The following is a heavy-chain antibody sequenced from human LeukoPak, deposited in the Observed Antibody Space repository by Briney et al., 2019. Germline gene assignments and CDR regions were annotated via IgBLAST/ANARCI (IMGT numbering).Heavy chain of an antibody. J-gene: IGHJ6*02. CDR1: GFTFSSYS. D-gene: IGHD3-10*01. CDR3: ARFGSGSCVDYYYGMDV. V-gene: IGHV3-48*04. CDR2: ISSSSSTI. Sequence: TGGSLRLSCAASGFTFSSYSMNWVRQAPGKGLEWVSYISSSSSTIYYADSVKGRFTISRDNAKNSLYLQMNSLRAEDTAVYYCARFGSGSCVDYYYGMDVWGQGTTVTVSS.